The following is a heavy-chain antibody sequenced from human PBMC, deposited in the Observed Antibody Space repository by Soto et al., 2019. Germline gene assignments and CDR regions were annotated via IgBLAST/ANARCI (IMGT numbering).Heavy chain of an antibody. CDR2: IYWDDDK. J-gene: IGHJ5*02. CDR1: GFSLSTTGVG. V-gene: IGHV2-5*02. Sequence: QITLKESGPTLVRPTQTLTLTCTFSGFSLSTTGVGVGWIRQPPGKALEWLALIYWDDDKRYSPSLKSRLTTTXNXSKHEVIRTMTKIAPVDTATYYCAQGLRDYGLGREPANYFDPWGQGTLVTVSS. D-gene: IGHD3-10*01. CDR3: AQGLRDYGLGREPANYFDP.